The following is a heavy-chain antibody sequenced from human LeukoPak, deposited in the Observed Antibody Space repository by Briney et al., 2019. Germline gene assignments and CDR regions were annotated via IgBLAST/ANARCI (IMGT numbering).Heavy chain of an antibody. CDR2: TRYDGSNK. J-gene: IGHJ4*02. D-gene: IGHD3-22*01. CDR3: AKDPRSSYYDSSGYCDY. Sequence: GGSLRLSCAASGFIFSNNGMHWVRQAPGKGLEWVAFTRYDGSNKYYADSVKGRFTISRDNSKNTLYLQMNSLRAEDSAVYYCAKDPRSSYYDSSGYCDYWGQGTLVTVSS. CDR1: GFIFSNNG. V-gene: IGHV3-30*02.